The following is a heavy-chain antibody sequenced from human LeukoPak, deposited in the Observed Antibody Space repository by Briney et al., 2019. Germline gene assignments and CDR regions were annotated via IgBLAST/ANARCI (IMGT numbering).Heavy chain of an antibody. V-gene: IGHV4-59*01. CDR2: IYYSGRT. CDR1: GGSISSDL. D-gene: IGHD2/OR15-2a*01. Sequence: PSETLSDSRRVSGGSISSDLWNWIRQTPGKGLEWIGCIYYSGRTYYNPSLKSRVTISVDMPKSQFSLRLTSVTAADTAVYYCASKNDFEIWGPGTLVTVSS. J-gene: IGHJ3*02. CDR3: ASKNDFEI.